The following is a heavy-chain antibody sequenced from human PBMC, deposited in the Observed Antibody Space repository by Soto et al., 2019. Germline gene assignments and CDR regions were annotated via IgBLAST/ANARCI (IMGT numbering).Heavy chain of an antibody. CDR3: ARDGSGCLSD. V-gene: IGHV3-74*01. J-gene: IGHJ4*02. D-gene: IGHD6-19*01. Sequence: EVQLVESGGGLVQPGGSLRLSCAASGFTFSSSWMHWVRQGPGKGLVWVSRINSDGSSTSYADSGKGRFTISRDNAKNTLYLQLNSLRAEDTGVYYCARDGSGCLSDWGQGTLVTVSS. CDR1: GFTFSSSW. CDR2: INSDGSST.